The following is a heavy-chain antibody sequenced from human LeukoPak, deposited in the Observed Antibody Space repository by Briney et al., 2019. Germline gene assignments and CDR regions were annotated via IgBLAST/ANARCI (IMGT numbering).Heavy chain of an antibody. CDR1: GFTFSNYW. V-gene: IGHV3-7*03. J-gene: IGHJ4*02. CDR3: AGMVRGKIDY. CDR2: IKQDGSEK. Sequence: GGSLRLSCAASGFTFSNYWMTWVRQAPGKGLEWVANIKQDGSEKYYVDSVKGRFTISRDNAKNSLYLQMNSLRAEDTAVYYCAGMVRGKIDYWGQGTLVTVSS. D-gene: IGHD3-10*01.